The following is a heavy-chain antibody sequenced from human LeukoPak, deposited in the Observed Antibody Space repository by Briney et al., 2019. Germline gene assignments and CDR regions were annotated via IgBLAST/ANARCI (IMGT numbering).Heavy chain of an antibody. Sequence: PGGSLRLSCAASGFTFSSYGRHWVRQAPGKGLEWVAVIWDDGSNKYYADSVKGRFTISRDNSKNTLYLQVNSLRAEDTAVYYCARDANFGYDAFDIWGQGTMVTVSS. D-gene: IGHD3-10*01. J-gene: IGHJ3*02. V-gene: IGHV3-33*01. CDR1: GFTFSSYG. CDR3: ARDANFGYDAFDI. CDR2: IWDDGSNK.